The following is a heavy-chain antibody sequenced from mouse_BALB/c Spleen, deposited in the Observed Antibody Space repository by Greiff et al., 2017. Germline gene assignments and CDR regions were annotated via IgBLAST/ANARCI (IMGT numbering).Heavy chain of an antibody. CDR3: ARGDYGRYYFDY. V-gene: IGHV1-7*01. J-gene: IGHJ2*01. Sequence: LEESGAELAKPGASVKMSCKASGYTFTSYWMHWVKQRPGQGLEWIGYINPSTGYTEYNQKFKDKATLTADKSSSTAYMQLSSLTSEDSAVYYCARGDYGRYYFDYWGQGTTLTVSS. CDR1: GYTFTSYW. CDR2: INPSTGYT. D-gene: IGHD1-1*01.